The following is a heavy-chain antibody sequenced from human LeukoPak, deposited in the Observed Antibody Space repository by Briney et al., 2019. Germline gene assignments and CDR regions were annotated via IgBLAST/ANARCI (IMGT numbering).Heavy chain of an antibody. CDR3: ARMSWLRNGDY. Sequence: SETLSLTCAVYGGFFSGYYWSWIRQPPGKGLEWIGEINHSGSTNYNPSLKSRVTISVDTSKNQFSLKLSSVTAADTAVYYCARMSWLRNGDYWGQGTLVTVSS. CDR2: INHSGST. CDR1: GGFFSGYY. J-gene: IGHJ4*02. V-gene: IGHV4-34*01. D-gene: IGHD5-12*01.